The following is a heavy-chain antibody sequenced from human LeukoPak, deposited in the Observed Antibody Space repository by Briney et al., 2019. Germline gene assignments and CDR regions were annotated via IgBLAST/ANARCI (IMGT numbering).Heavy chain of an antibody. CDR3: AKALTRWAFDM. CDR2: MSLSTSGK. D-gene: IGHD3-16*01. V-gene: IGHV3-23*01. Sequence: AGGSPRLSCAASGFTFSDYDMSWVRQAPGKGLEWVSSMSLSTSGKTYADSVKGRFTVSTDKAKNTLYLQMDSLRAEDTAIYYCAKALTRWAFDMWGQGTMVTVSS. CDR1: GFTFSDYD. J-gene: IGHJ3*02.